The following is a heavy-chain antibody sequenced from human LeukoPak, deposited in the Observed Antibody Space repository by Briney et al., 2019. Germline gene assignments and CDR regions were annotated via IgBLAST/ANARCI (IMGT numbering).Heavy chain of an antibody. V-gene: IGHV3-33*01. D-gene: IGHD3-9*01. CDR3: ARLLYDILTGYYFDY. CDR2: IWYDGSNK. CDR1: GFTFSSYG. J-gene: IGHJ4*02. Sequence: PGGSLRLSCAASGFTFSSYGMHWVRQAPGKGLEWVAVIWYDGSNKYYADSVKGRFTISRDNSKNTLYLQMNSLRAEDTAVYYCARLLYDILTGYYFDYWGQGTLVTVSS.